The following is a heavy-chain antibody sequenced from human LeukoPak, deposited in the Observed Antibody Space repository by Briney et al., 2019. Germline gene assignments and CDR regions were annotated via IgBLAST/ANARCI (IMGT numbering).Heavy chain of an antibody. D-gene: IGHD2-2*01. CDR2: SYHSGST. J-gene: IGHJ5*02. CDR3: ARAPAHCSSTSCYARWFDP. Sequence: SETLSLTCTVSGGPISSGDYYWSWIRQPPGKGLEWIGESYHSGSTNYNPSLKSRVTISVDKSKNQFSLKLSSVTAADTAVYYCARAPAHCSSTSCYARWFDPWGQGTLVTVSS. V-gene: IGHV4-39*07. CDR1: GGPISSGDYY.